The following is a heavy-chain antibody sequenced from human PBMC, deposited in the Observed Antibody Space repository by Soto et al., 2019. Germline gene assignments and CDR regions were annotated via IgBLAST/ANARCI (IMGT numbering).Heavy chain of an antibody. CDR3: ARGSAFIGLDY. J-gene: IGHJ4*02. CDR2: IGTSGSYI. CDR1: GFIFSRYS. Sequence: GGSLRLSCAVSGFIFSRYSMNWVRQAPGKGLEWVSSIGTSGSYIYDTDSVKGRFTISRDNTKDSLYLQMNSLRAEDTAIYYCARGSAFIGLDYWGQGT. V-gene: IGHV3-21*01. D-gene: IGHD1-26*01.